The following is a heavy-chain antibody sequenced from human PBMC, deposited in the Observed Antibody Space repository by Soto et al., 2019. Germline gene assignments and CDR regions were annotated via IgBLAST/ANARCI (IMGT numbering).Heavy chain of an antibody. CDR2: MNPNSGNT. Sequence: ASVKVSCKASGYTFTCYDINWVRQATGQGLEWMGWMNPNSGNTGYAQKFQGRVTMTRNTSISTAYMELSSLRSEDTAVYYCARGHILMGRTCFDPWGQGTLVTVSS. CDR3: ARGHILMGRTCFDP. V-gene: IGHV1-8*01. J-gene: IGHJ5*02. CDR1: GYTFTCYD. D-gene: IGHD2-8*01.